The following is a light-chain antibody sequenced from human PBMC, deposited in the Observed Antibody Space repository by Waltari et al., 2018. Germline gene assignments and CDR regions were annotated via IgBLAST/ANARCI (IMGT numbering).Light chain of an antibody. CDR1: QSISSW. V-gene: IGKV1-5*03. Sequence: DIQMTQSPSTLSASVVDRVTITCRASQSISSWLAWYQKKPGKAPKLLIYKASSLQSGVPSRFSGSGSGTEFTLTISSLQPDDFATYYCHQYNSYRTFGQGTKVEIK. J-gene: IGKJ1*01. CDR3: HQYNSYRT. CDR2: KAS.